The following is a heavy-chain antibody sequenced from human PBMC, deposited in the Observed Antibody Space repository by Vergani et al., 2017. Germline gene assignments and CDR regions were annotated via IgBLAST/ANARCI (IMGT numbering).Heavy chain of an antibody. Sequence: QVHLAESGGGVVQPGTSLRLSCAASGFPFSSYGMHWVRQAPGKGLEWVSLISYDESDKFYTESVRGRFTISRDNAKNTVYLQMDSLTIEDTAVYFCARGRGDNWYFDLWGRGTLVTVSS. D-gene: IGHD3-10*01. CDR1: GFPFSSYG. CDR3: ARGRGDNWYFDL. V-gene: IGHV3-30*03. CDR2: ISYDESDK. J-gene: IGHJ2*01.